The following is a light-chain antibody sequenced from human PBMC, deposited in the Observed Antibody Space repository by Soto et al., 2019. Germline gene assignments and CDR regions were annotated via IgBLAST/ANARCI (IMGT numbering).Light chain of an antibody. CDR1: QDINNF. CDR3: QQYCSLRAT. V-gene: IGKV1-33*01. Sequence: DIQMTQSPSSLSASVGDRVTITCQASQDINNFLNWYQQKQGKAPEVLIYDATNLERGVPSRFSGSGSGTDFTLVISSLQPEDKAIYYCQQYCSLRATFGQGTKLEIK. J-gene: IGKJ2*01. CDR2: DAT.